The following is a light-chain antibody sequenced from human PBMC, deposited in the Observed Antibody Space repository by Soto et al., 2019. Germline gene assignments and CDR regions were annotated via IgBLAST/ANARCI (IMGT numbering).Light chain of an antibody. CDR3: QQYDTSPLYT. V-gene: IGKV3-20*01. Sequence: EIVLTQSPGTLSLSPGERATLSCRASQSVSRNYLAWYQQKPGQAPRLLIYGASSRATGVPDRFSGSGSGTDFTLTISRLEPEYFAVYYCQQYDTSPLYTFRQGTKLEIE. CDR2: GAS. CDR1: QSVSRNY. J-gene: IGKJ2*01.